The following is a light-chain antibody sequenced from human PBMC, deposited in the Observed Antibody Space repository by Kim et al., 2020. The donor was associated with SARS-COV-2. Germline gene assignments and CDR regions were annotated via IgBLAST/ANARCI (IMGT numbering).Light chain of an antibody. CDR1: QGISRY. CDR2: AAC. J-gene: IGKJ2*01. Sequence: SASVGDRVTITGRASQGISRYLVWYQQKPGRAPNLLIYAACTLQRGVPSRFSGSGSGTDFTLTISSLQPEDFATYYGQQLNSYPYTFGQGTKLEI. CDR3: QQLNSYPYT. V-gene: IGKV1-9*01.